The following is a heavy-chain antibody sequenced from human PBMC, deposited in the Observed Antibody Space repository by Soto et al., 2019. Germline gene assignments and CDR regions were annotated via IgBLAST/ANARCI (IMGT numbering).Heavy chain of an antibody. D-gene: IGHD6-13*01. CDR3: AKANRGQQLVHLDY. Sequence: EVQLLESGGGLVQPGGSLRLSCAASGFTFSSYAMSWVRQAPGKGLEWVSAISGSGGSTYYADSVKGRFTISGDNSKNALYLQMNSLRAEDTAVYYCAKANRGQQLVHLDYWGQGTLVTVSS. CDR2: ISGSGGST. CDR1: GFTFSSYA. V-gene: IGHV3-23*01. J-gene: IGHJ4*02.